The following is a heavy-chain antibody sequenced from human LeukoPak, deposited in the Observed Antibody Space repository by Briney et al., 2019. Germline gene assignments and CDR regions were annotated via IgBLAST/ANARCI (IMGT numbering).Heavy chain of an antibody. CDR3: AKGSGWYTGDAFDI. V-gene: IGHV1-2*02. D-gene: IGHD6-19*01. CDR2: INPNSGGT. J-gene: IGHJ3*02. Sequence: ASVKVSCKASGYTFTGYYMHWVRQAPGQGLEWMGWINPNSGGTNYAQKFQGRVTMTRDTSISTAYMELSRLRSDDMALYYCAKGSGWYTGDAFDIWGQGTMVTVSS. CDR1: GYTFTGYY.